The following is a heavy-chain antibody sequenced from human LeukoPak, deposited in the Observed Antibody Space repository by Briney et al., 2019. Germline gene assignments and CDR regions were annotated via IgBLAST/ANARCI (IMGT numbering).Heavy chain of an antibody. V-gene: IGHV3-30-3*01. CDR2: MSHDGSHG. CDR3: GRDRLLITRIRGEDYNYGVDV. Sequence: GGSLRLSCAASGFTFSRYALHWVRQAPDKGLEWVALMSHDGSHGYYADSVKGRFTLSRDNSKNTLYLQMNSLRAEDTAVYYCGRDRLLITRIRGEDYNYGVDVWGQGTTVTVSS. D-gene: IGHD3-10*01. CDR1: GFTFSRYA. J-gene: IGHJ6*02.